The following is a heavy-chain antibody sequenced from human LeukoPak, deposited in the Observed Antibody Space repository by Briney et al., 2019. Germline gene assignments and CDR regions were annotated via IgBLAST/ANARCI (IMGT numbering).Heavy chain of an antibody. D-gene: IGHD6-19*01. V-gene: IGHV3-7*01. CDR1: GFTFSSYW. CDR2: IKQDGSEK. CDR3: ATRSSYSSGWYAGYFDL. J-gene: IGHJ2*01. Sequence: PGGSLKLPCAASGFTFSSYWMSWVRQAPGKGLEWVANIKQDGSEKYYVDSVKGRFTISRDNAKNSLNLQMNSLRAQDTAVYYCATRSSYSSGWYAGYFDLWGGGTLVTVSS.